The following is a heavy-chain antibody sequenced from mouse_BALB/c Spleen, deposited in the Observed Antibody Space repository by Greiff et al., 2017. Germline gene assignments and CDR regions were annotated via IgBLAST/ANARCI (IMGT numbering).Heavy chain of an antibody. V-gene: IGHV3-6*02. CDR3: ARRDYGSSYGYAMDY. Sequence: VQLQQSGPGLVKPSQSLSLTCSVTGYSITSGYYWNWIRQFPGNKLEWMGYISYDGSNNYNPSLKNRISITRDTSKNQFFLKLNSVTTEDTATYYCARRDYGSSYGYAMDYWGQGTSVTVSS. CDR2: ISYDGSN. CDR1: GYSITSGYY. D-gene: IGHD1-1*01. J-gene: IGHJ4*01.